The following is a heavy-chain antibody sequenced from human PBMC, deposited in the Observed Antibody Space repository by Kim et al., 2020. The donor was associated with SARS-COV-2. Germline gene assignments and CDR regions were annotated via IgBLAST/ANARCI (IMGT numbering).Heavy chain of an antibody. CDR2: MSFDGSKK. CDR1: GFTFSTYG. V-gene: IGHV3-30*18. CDR3: AKDYSGSSSYFYHMDV. D-gene: IGHD1-26*01. J-gene: IGHJ6*03. Sequence: GGSLRLSCAASGFTFSTYGMHWVRQAPGKGLEWVAVMSFDGSKKYYADSVKGRFTISRDNSENTLYLQMNSLRAEDTAVYYCAKDYSGSSSYFYHMDVWGKGTTVTVSS.